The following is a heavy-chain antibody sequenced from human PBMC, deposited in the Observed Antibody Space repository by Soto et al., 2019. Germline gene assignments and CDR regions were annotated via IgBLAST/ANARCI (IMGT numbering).Heavy chain of an antibody. CDR2: IKPGGSYT. V-gene: IGHV1-46*01. CDR3: ANDISDYTGYFDY. Sequence: ASVKVSCKASGYTFTSYYIHGVRQAPGIGLEWMALIKPGGSYTTYAQKFQGRVTLTSDTSTSEVYMELSSLRSDDTAVYYCANDISDYTGYFDYGGHGTPVNVSS. D-gene: IGHD3-22*01. J-gene: IGHJ4*01. CDR1: GYTFTSYY.